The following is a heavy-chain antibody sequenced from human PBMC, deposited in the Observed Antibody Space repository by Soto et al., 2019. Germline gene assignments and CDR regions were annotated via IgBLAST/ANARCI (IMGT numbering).Heavy chain of an antibody. CDR1: GFTLRSYW. CDR2: ISGGGSST. V-gene: IGHV3-23*01. CDR3: AKSPGMYYYDSSGYYHYDS. J-gene: IGHJ4*02. Sequence: PGGSLRLSCAASGFTLRSYWMHLVRQAPGKGLVWASAISGGGSSTYYADSVKGRFTISRDNAKNTLYLQMNSLRAEDTAVYYCAKSPGMYYYDSSGYYHYDSWGEGTLVTVSS. D-gene: IGHD3-22*01.